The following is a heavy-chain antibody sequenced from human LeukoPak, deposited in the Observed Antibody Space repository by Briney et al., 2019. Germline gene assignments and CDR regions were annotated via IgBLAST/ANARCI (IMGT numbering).Heavy chain of an antibody. Sequence: SETLSLTCTVSGGSISSSSYYWGWIRQPPGKGLEWIGSIYCSGSTYYNPSLKSRVTISVDTSKNQFSLKLSSVTAADTAVYYCASFSGGFGFDYWGQGTLVTVSS. D-gene: IGHD3-10*01. V-gene: IGHV4-39*01. CDR3: ASFSGGFGFDY. CDR1: GGSISSSSYY. J-gene: IGHJ4*02. CDR2: IYCSGST.